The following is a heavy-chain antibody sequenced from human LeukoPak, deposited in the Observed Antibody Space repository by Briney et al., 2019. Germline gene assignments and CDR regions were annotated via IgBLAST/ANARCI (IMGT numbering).Heavy chain of an antibody. CDR2: INPNSGGT. J-gene: IGHJ4*02. CDR3: AGEIPVDGQRSVDY. V-gene: IGHV1-2*02. D-gene: IGHD5-24*01. CDR1: GYTFTGYY. Sequence: ASVKVSCKASGYTFTGYYIHWVRQAPGQGLEWMGWINPNSGGTDYAQKFQGRVSMTRDTSINTAYMELSRLRSDDTAVYFCAGEIPVDGQRSVDYWGQGTLVTVSS.